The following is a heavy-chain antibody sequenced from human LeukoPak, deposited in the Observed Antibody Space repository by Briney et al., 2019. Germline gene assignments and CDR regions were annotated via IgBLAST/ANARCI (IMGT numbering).Heavy chain of an antibody. CDR2: IWSDGSNK. D-gene: IGHD4-11*01. Sequence: KPGGSLRLSCAASGFTFNHYGMHWVRQAPGKGMEWVAAIWSDGSNKFYADSVKGRFTISRDDSRDTVYLQMDSLTAEDTAVYYCAKDAQRGFDYSNSLEYWGRGTLVTVSS. CDR3: AKDAQRGFDYSNSLEY. V-gene: IGHV3-33*06. J-gene: IGHJ4*02. CDR1: GFTFNHYG.